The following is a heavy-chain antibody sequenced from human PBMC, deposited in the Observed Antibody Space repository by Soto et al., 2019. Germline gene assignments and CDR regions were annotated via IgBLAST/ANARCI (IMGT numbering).Heavy chain of an antibody. V-gene: IGHV1-18*01. CDR2: ISAYNGNT. CDR1: GGTFSSYG. Sequence: ASVKVSCKASGGTFSSYGISWVRQAPGQGLEWMGWISAYNGNTNYAQKLQGRVTMTTDTSTSTAYMELRSLRSDGTAVYYCAREAAAGTLDYWGQGTLVTVSS. D-gene: IGHD6-13*01. J-gene: IGHJ4*02. CDR3: AREAAAGTLDY.